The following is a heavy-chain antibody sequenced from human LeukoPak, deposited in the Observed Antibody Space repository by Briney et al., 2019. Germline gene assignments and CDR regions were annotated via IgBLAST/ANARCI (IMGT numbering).Heavy chain of an antibody. Sequence: GGSLRLSCAASGFTVSSNYMSWVRQAPGKGLEWVSVIYSSGSTYYADSVKGRFTISRDNSKNTLYLQMNSLRAEDTAVYYCSVTEPDYWGQGTLVTVSS. CDR1: GFTVSSNY. CDR3: SVTEPDY. J-gene: IGHJ4*02. D-gene: IGHD1-26*01. CDR2: IYSSGST. V-gene: IGHV3-53*01.